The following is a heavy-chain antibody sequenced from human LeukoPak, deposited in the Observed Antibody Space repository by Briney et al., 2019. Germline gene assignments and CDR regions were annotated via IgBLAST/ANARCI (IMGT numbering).Heavy chain of an antibody. CDR1: GFSLSTSGMR. Sequence: SGPALVKPTQTLTLTCTFSGFSLSTSGMRVSWIRQPPGKALEWLARIDWDDDKYYSTSLKTRLTISKDTSKNQVVLTMTNMDPVDTATYYCARTRHDFWSGYYDYWGQGTLVTVSS. CDR2: IDWDDDK. D-gene: IGHD3-3*01. V-gene: IGHV2-70*04. CDR3: ARTRHDFWSGYYDY. J-gene: IGHJ4*02.